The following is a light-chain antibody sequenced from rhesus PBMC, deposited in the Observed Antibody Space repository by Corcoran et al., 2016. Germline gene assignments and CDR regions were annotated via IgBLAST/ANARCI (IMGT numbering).Light chain of an antibody. CDR2: AAS. CDR1: QGIRNN. J-gene: IGKJ3*01. V-gene: IGKV1S17*01. Sequence: DIQMTQSPSSLSASVGDRVTITCQASQGIRNNLAWYQQKPGKVPKLLIYAASTLKSGVPSRFSCSGSGTDFTPTLSSLQPEDFATYSCQHGYGIPFTFGPWTKLAIK. CDR3: QHGYGIPFT.